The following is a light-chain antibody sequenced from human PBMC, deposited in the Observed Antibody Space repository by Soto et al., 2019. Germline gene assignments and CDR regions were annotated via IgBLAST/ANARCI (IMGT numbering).Light chain of an antibody. CDR2: DVS. Sequence: QSVLTQPASVSGSPGQSITISCTGTSSDVGGYNYVSWYQQHPGKAPKLMIYDVSNRPSGVSNLFSGSKSGNTASLTISGLQAEDEADYYCSSYTSSRTYFFGTGTKVTVL. CDR3: SSYTSSRTYF. J-gene: IGLJ1*01. CDR1: SSDVGGYNY. V-gene: IGLV2-14*01.